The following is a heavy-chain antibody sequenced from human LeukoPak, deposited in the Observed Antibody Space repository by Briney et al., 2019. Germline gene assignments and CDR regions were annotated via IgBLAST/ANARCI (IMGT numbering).Heavy chain of an antibody. V-gene: IGHV4-61*01. CDR2: INHSGST. J-gene: IGHJ5*02. D-gene: IGHD2-15*01. CDR1: GGSVSSGSYY. CDR3: AREGAAVVAATRVPLHYNWFDP. Sequence: PSETLSLTCTVSGGSVSSGSYYWSWIRQPPGKGLEWIGEINHSGSTDYNPSLKSRVIISVDTSKNQFSLKLSTVTAADTAVYYCAREGAAVVAATRVPLHYNWFDPWGQGTLVTVSS.